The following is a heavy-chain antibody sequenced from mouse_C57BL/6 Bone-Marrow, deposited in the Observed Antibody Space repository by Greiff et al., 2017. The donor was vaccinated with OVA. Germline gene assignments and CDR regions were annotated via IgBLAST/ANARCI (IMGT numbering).Heavy chain of an antibody. D-gene: IGHD2-3*01. V-gene: IGHV10-1*01. J-gene: IGHJ3*01. CDR3: VRHDDYFPAWFAY. CDR2: IRSKSNNYAT. Sequence: EVKVEESGGGLVQPKGSLKLSCAASGFSFNTYAMNWVRQAPGKGLEWVARIRSKSNNYATYYADSVKDRFTISRDDSESMLYLQMNNLKTEDTAMYYCVRHDDYFPAWFAYWGQGTLVTVSA. CDR1: GFSFNTYA.